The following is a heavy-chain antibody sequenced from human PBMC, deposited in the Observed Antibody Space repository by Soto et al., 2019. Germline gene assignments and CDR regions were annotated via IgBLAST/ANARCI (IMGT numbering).Heavy chain of an antibody. J-gene: IGHJ4*02. CDR3: ARGEHPYDFWSGYCIDY. Sequence: QVQLVESGGGVVQPGRSLRLSCAASGFTFSSYGMHWVRQAPGKGLEWVAVIWYDGSNKYYADSVKGRFTISRDNSKNTLYLQTNSLRAEDTAVYYCARGEHPYDFWSGYCIDYWGQGTLVTVSS. D-gene: IGHD3-3*01. CDR2: IWYDGSNK. V-gene: IGHV3-33*01. CDR1: GFTFSSYG.